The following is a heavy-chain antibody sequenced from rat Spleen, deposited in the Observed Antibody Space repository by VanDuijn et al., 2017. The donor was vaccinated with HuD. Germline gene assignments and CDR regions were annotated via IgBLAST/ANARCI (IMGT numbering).Heavy chain of an antibody. CDR3: ARHYYSFDY. J-gene: IGHJ2*01. CDR2: ISSGGGAT. Sequence: EVQLVESGGELVQPGRSLRLSCAASGFTFSSFPMAWVRQGPRKGLEWVATISSGGGATYYPDSVKGRFSISRDNVKSTLYLQMDSLRSEDTATYYCARHYYSFDYWGRGIMVTVSS. V-gene: IGHV5-25*01. D-gene: IGHD1-2*01. CDR1: GFTFSSFP.